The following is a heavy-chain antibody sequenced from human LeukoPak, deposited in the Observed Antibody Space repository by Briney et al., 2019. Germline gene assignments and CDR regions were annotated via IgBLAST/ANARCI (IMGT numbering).Heavy chain of an antibody. CDR1: GGTFSSYA. CDR3: ARDRTGYCSGGSCYLVWFDP. Sequence: SVKVSCKASGGTFSSYAISWVRQAPGQGLEWMGRIIPILGIANYAQKFQGRVTITADKSTSTAHMELSSLRSEDTAVYYCARDRTGYCSGGSCYLVWFDPWGQGTLVTVSS. V-gene: IGHV1-69*04. CDR2: IIPILGIA. D-gene: IGHD2-15*01. J-gene: IGHJ5*02.